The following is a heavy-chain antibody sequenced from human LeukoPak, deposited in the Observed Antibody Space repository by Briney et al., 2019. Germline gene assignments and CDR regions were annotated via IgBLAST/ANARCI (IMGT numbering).Heavy chain of an antibody. CDR2: IYNSGST. D-gene: IGHD3-22*01. V-gene: IGHV4-38-2*01. Sequence: SETLSLTCAVSGYSISSGYYWGWIRQPPGKGLEWIGIIYNSGSTYYNPSLKSRVTISVDKSKSQFSLKLSSVTAADTAVYYCARQYYYDSSGSTFDPWGQGTLITVSS. J-gene: IGHJ5*02. CDR1: GYSISSGYY. CDR3: ARQYYYDSSGSTFDP.